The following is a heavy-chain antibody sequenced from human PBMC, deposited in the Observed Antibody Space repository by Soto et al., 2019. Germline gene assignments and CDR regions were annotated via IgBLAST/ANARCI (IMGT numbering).Heavy chain of an antibody. Sequence: QVQLVQSGAEVKKPGASVKVSCKASGYTFTSYGISWVRQAPGQGLEWMGWISAYNGNTNYAQKLQGRVTMTTDTSTTTAYMELRSLRSDDTAVYNSARADSSTRYKTAIDYWGQGTLVTVSS. D-gene: IGHD6-13*01. V-gene: IGHV1-18*01. CDR2: ISAYNGNT. CDR1: GYTFTSYG. CDR3: ARADSSTRYKTAIDY. J-gene: IGHJ4*02.